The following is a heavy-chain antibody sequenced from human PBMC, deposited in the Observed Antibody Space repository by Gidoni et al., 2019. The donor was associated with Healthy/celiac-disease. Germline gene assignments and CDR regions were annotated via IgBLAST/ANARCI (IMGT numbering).Heavy chain of an antibody. CDR1: GFTFSSYS. CDR3: ARRRAAGVLGYYYYGMDV. CDR2: ISSSSSTI. V-gene: IGHV3-48*01. J-gene: IGHJ6*02. D-gene: IGHD6-13*01. Sequence: EVQLVESGGGLVQPGGSLRLSCAASGFTFSSYSMNWVRQAPGKGLEWVSYISSSSSTIYYADSVKGRFTISRDNAKNSLYLQTNSLRAEDTAVYYCARRRAAGVLGYYYYGMDVWGQGTTVTVSS.